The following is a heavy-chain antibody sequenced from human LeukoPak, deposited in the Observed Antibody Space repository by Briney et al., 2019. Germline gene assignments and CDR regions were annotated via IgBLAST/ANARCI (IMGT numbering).Heavy chain of an antibody. J-gene: IGHJ4*02. V-gene: IGHV4-38-2*02. D-gene: IGHD6-19*01. CDR3: ATIAVAGTK. CDR1: GYSISSGYY. Sequence: SETLSLTCTVSGYSISSGYYWGWIRQPPGKGLEWIGSIYHSGSTYYNSSLKSRVTISVDTSKNQFSLKLSSVTAADTAVYYCATIAVAGTKWGQGTLVTVSS. CDR2: IYHSGST.